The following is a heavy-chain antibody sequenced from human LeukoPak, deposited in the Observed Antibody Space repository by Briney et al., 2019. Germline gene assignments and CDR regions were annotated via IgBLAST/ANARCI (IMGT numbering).Heavy chain of an antibody. CDR3: ATGGNYYFDY. V-gene: IGHV3-74*01. D-gene: IGHD4-23*01. Sequence: PGGSLRLSCAASGFTFSNYWMHWVRHAPGNGLEWVSRIKTVGSITIYADSVKGRFTISRDNAKNTLFLQINSLKVDDTAVYYCATGGNYYFDYWGQGTLVTVSS. CDR2: IKTVGSIT. J-gene: IGHJ4*02. CDR1: GFTFSNYW.